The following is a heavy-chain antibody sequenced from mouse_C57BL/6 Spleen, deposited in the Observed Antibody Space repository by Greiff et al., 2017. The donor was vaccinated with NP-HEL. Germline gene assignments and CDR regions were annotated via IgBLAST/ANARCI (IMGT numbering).Heavy chain of an antibody. CDR2: IYPGSGST. CDR3: ARDTYSKGYFDV. J-gene: IGHJ1*03. V-gene: IGHV1-55*01. Sequence: QVQLQQPGAELVKPGASVKMSCKASGYTFSSYWITWVKQRPGQGLEWIGDIYPGSGSTNYNEKFKSKATLTVDKSSSTAYLQLSSLTSEDSAVYYCARDTYSKGYFDVWGTGTTVTVAS. D-gene: IGHD2-5*01. CDR1: GYTFSSYW.